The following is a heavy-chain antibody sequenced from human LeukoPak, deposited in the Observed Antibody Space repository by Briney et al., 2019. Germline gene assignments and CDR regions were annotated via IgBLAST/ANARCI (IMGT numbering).Heavy chain of an antibody. Sequence: ETLSLTCTVSGGSISSYYWTWIRQPPGKGLEWVANIKHDGSEKYYVDSVKGRFTISRDNAKNSLYLQMNSLRAEDTAVYYCARDRWLDYWGQGTLVTVSS. D-gene: IGHD5-18*01. J-gene: IGHJ4*02. V-gene: IGHV3-7*01. CDR3: ARDRWLDY. CDR2: IKHDGSEK. CDR1: GGSISSYY.